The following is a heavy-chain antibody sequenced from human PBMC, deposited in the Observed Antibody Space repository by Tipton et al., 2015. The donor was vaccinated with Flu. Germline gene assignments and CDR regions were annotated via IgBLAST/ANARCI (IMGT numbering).Heavy chain of an antibody. V-gene: IGHV4-4*09. J-gene: IGHJ5*02. CDR2: VYFNGAT. CDR1: GGSMTYFY. Sequence: GLVKPSETLSLTCTVSGGSMTYFYWTWIRQSPGKGLEWIGYVYFNGATGYNPSLRRRVTISVDTSKNLFSLKLSPVAAADTAVYYCAGVWAHSLGNWFDPWGQGTLVTVSS. D-gene: IGHD3-16*01. CDR3: AGVWAHSLGNWFDP.